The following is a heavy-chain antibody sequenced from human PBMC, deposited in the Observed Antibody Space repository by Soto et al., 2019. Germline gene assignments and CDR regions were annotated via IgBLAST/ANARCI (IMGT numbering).Heavy chain of an antibody. CDR2: IYYSGST. Sequence: PSETLSLTCTVSGGSISSGGYYWSWIRQHPGKGLEWIGYIYYSGSTYYNPSLKSRVTISVDTSKNQFSLKLSSVTAADTAVYYCAREVYYYDSSGYYGFFDYWGQGTLVTVSS. CDR3: AREVYYYDSSGYYGFFDY. CDR1: GGSISSGGYY. J-gene: IGHJ4*02. D-gene: IGHD3-22*01. V-gene: IGHV4-31*03.